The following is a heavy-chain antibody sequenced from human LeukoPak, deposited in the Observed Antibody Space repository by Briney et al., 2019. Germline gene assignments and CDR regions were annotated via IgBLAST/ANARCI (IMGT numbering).Heavy chain of an antibody. J-gene: IGHJ4*02. D-gene: IGHD3-3*01. V-gene: IGHV3-11*01. Sequence: GESLRLSCAASGFTFSDYYMSWIRQAPGKGLEWVSYISDSGSTIYYADSVKGRFTISRDNAKNSLYLQVNSLRAEDTAVYYCARGPFWSGYYDDWGQGTLVTVSS. CDR1: GFTFSDYY. CDR3: ARGPFWSGYYDD. CDR2: ISDSGSTI.